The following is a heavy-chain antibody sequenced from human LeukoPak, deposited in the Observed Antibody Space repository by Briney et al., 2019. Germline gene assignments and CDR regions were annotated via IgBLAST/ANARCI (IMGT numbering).Heavy chain of an antibody. CDR2: IYYSGST. CDR3: ASGLNWFDP. D-gene: IGHD5/OR15-5a*01. Sequence: SSETLSLTCIVSGGSISSSGYYWGWIRQPPGKGLEWIGSIYYSGSTNYNPSLKSRVTISVDTSKNQFSLKLSSVTAADTAVYYCASGLNWFDPWGQGTLVTVSS. V-gene: IGHV4-39*07. J-gene: IGHJ5*02. CDR1: GGSISSSGYY.